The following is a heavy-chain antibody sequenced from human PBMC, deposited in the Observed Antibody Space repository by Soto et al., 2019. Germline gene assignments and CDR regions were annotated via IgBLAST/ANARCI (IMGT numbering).Heavy chain of an antibody. CDR2: IIPIFGTV. Sequence: QVQLVQSGAEVKKPGSSVKVSCKASGGTFSNYPISWVRQAPGQGLEWMGGIIPIFGTVNYAQKFQGRVTITRDESTSTASMELSSLRSEDTAVYYCARGNHRWLQLWYFDLWGRGSLVTVSS. V-gene: IGHV1-69*05. J-gene: IGHJ2*01. CDR1: GGTFSNYP. D-gene: IGHD5-12*01. CDR3: ARGNHRWLQLWYFDL.